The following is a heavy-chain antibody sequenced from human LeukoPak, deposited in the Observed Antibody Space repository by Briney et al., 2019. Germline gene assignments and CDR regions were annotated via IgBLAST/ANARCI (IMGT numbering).Heavy chain of an antibody. CDR3: AGERRVVTPPLEYYYYYYMDV. CDR1: GASIISRDYY. Sequence: PSETLSLTCTVSGASIISRDYYWGWLRQPPGKGLEWIGRIYTSGGTSYNPSLKSRVTISADTSKNQFSLKLSSVTAADTAVYYCAGERRVVTPPLEYYYYYYMDVWGKGTTVTISS. J-gene: IGHJ6*03. D-gene: IGHD3-10*01. CDR2: IYTSGGT. V-gene: IGHV4-61*02.